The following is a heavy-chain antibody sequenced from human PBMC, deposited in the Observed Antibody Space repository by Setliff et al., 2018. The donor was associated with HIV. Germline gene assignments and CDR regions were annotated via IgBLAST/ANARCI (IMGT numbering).Heavy chain of an antibody. V-gene: IGHV1-69*13. D-gene: IGHD1-20*01. Sequence: GASVKVSCKPSGGTFNSYAIIWVRQAPGQGLEWMGGIIPAFGTTNYAQKFQGRVTITADESTSTAYMELSSLRSEDTAVYYCARGPRYNWNSYYYMDVWGKGTTVT. J-gene: IGHJ6*03. CDR1: GGTFNSYA. CDR2: IIPAFGTT. CDR3: ARGPRYNWNSYYYMDV.